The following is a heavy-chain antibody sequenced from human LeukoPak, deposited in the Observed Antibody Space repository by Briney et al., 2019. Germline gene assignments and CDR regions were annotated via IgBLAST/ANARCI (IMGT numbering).Heavy chain of an antibody. CDR2: IYYSGST. CDR1: GGSISSYY. Sequence: SETLSLTCTVSGGSISSYYWSWIRQPPGKGLEWIGYIYYSGSTNYNPSLKSRVTISVDTSKNQFSLKLSPVTAADTAVYYCAKAPTYYYDSSGYYWPNDAFDIWGQGTMVTVSS. V-gene: IGHV4-59*08. J-gene: IGHJ3*02. CDR3: AKAPTYYYDSSGYYWPNDAFDI. D-gene: IGHD3-22*01.